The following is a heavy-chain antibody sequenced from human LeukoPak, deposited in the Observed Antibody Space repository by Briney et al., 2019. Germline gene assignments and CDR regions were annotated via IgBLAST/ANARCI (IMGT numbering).Heavy chain of an antibody. Sequence: SVKVSCKASGGTFSSYAISWVRQAPGQGLEWMGRIIPILGIANYAQKFQGRVTITADKSTSTAYMQLSSLRSEDTAVYYCASTYYYDSSGYYYYFDYWGQGTLVTVSS. D-gene: IGHD3-22*01. CDR3: ASTYYYDSSGYYYYFDY. CDR2: IIPILGIA. CDR1: GGTFSSYA. V-gene: IGHV1-69*04. J-gene: IGHJ4*02.